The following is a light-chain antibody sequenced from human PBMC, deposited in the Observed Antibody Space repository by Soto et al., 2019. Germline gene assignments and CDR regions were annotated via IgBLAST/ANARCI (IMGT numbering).Light chain of an antibody. CDR3: QQYGSSGT. CDR2: GAS. V-gene: IGKV3-20*01. CDR1: QSVGTR. J-gene: IGKJ1*01. Sequence: EILLTQSPDTLSLSPGERATLSCRAAQSVGTRLAWYQHKTGQAPRLLISGASSRATGIPDRFTGSGSETSFTLTISRLEPEDFAVYYCQQYGSSGTFGQGTKVDIK.